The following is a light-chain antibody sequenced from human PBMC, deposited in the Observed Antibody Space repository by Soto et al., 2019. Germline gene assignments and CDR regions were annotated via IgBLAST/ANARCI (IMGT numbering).Light chain of an antibody. Sequence: QSVLTQPPSVSGAPGQRVTISCTGSSSNIGAGYDVHWYQQLPGTAPKLLIYGNSNRPSGVPDRFSGSKSGTSASLAITGLQAEDAADYYCQSYDSSLSGFHVVFGGGTKLTVL. V-gene: IGLV1-40*01. CDR1: SSNIGAGYD. J-gene: IGLJ2*01. CDR3: QSYDSSLSGFHVV. CDR2: GNS.